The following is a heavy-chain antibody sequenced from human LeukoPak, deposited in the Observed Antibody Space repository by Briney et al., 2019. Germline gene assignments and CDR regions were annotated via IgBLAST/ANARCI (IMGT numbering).Heavy chain of an antibody. D-gene: IGHD1-26*01. CDR3: ATQMWEPRSDAHDF. V-gene: IGHV4-39*01. CDR1: GDSISTNYF. J-gene: IGHJ4*02. Sequence: SETLSLTCTVSGDSISTNYFWGWVRQPPGKGLEWIGNINYDGRTYLNPSLSPSLKSRVTMSIDTSNNQFSLKLISVTAADTAMYYCATQMWEPRSDAHDFWGQGTLVTVSS. CDR2: INYDGRT.